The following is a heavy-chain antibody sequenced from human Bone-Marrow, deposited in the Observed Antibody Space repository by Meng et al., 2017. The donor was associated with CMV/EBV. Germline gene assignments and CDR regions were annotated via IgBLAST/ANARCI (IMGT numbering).Heavy chain of an antibody. CDR3: ARDHYYDSSGYSNAFDI. CDR2: ISAHNGKI. Sequence: AAVKVSCKGSGYTFNSYGISWVRQAPGQGLEWMGWISAHNGKIKYAQRVQGRLTLTTDTSTSTAYMDLRSVRTDDTAVYYCARDHYYDSSGYSNAFDIWGQGTMVTVSS. D-gene: IGHD3-22*01. V-gene: IGHV1-18*01. J-gene: IGHJ3*02. CDR1: GYTFNSYG.